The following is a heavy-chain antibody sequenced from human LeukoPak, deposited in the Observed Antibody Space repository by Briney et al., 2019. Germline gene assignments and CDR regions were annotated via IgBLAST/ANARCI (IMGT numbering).Heavy chain of an antibody. Sequence: GGSLRLSCAASGFTFSSYSMNWVRQAPGKGLEWVSSISSSSSYIYYADSVKGRFTISRDNAKNSLYLQMNSLRAEDTAVYYCARDGGYCSSTSCRLYYYYGMDVWGQGTSVTVSS. CDR3: ARDGGYCSSTSCRLYYYYGMDV. J-gene: IGHJ6*02. CDR2: ISSSSSYI. D-gene: IGHD2-2*01. V-gene: IGHV3-21*01. CDR1: GFTFSSYS.